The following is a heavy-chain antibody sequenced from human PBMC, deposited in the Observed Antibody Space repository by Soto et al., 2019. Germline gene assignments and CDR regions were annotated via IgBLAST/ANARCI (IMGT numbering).Heavy chain of an antibody. CDR3: SKQVADTTIFDS. D-gene: IGHD2-15*01. CDR1: GFTVNSDG. J-gene: IGHJ4*02. Sequence: EVQLLESGGGVVQPGGSLRLSCTASGFTVNSDGMSWVRQAPGKGLEWVSGISTSGGRTNYADSVKGRFTISRDNFKNTLNLQMNGLRGEDTAVYYCSKQVADTTIFDSCGPGTLFTVSS. CDR2: ISTSGGRT. V-gene: IGHV3-23*01.